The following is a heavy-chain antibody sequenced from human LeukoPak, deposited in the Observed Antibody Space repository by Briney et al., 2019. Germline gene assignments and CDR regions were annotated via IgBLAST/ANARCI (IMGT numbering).Heavy chain of an antibody. CDR3: ASGGYSYGYGY. D-gene: IGHD5-18*01. V-gene: IGHV4-34*01. CDR2: INHSGST. Sequence: SETLSLTRAVYGGSFSGYYWSWIRQPPGKGLEWIGEINHSGSTNYNPSLKSRVTISVDTSKNQFSLKLSSVTAADTAVYYCASGGYSYGYGYWGQGTLVTVSS. CDR1: GGSFSGYY. J-gene: IGHJ4*02.